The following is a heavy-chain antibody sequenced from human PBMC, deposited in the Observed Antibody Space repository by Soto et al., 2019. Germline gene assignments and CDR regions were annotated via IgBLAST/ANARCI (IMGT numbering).Heavy chain of an antibody. D-gene: IGHD5-12*01. V-gene: IGHV3-23*01. CDR2: ISGSGGST. J-gene: IGHJ3*02. CDR1: RFTFSSYA. CDR3: AKGSRYSGYEVTVGAFDI. Sequence: EVQLLESGGGLVQPGGSLRLSCAPSRFTFSSYAMSWVRQTPGKGLEWVSAISGSGGSTYYADSVKGRFTISRDNCKNTLYLQMNSLRAEATAVYYCAKGSRYSGYEVTVGAFDIWGQGTMVTVSS.